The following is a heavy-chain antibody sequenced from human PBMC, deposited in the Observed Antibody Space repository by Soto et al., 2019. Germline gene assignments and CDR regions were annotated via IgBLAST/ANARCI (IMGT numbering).Heavy chain of an antibody. CDR1: GGSISSTYW. Sequence: SETLSLTCAVSGGSISSTYWWSWVRQPPGKGLEWIGEIYHSGSANYNPSLKSRVTVSADISKNQFSLKLSSVAAADTAIYYCARVNYYDSSLSVSYPYFDYWGQGALVTVSS. CDR2: IYHSGSA. J-gene: IGHJ4*02. D-gene: IGHD3-22*01. CDR3: ARVNYYDSSLSVSYPYFDY. V-gene: IGHV4-4*02.